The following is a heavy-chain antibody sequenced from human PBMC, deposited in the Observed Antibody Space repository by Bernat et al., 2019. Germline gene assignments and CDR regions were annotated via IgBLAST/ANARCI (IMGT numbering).Heavy chain of an antibody. CDR3: ARHASSGWYVIWSYFDY. CDR1: GGSISSSSYY. D-gene: IGHD6-19*01. CDR2: IYYSGST. Sequence: QLQLQESGPGLVKPSETLSLTCSVSGGSISSSSYYWGWIRQPPGKGLEWIGSIYYSGSTYYNPSLKSRVTISVDTSKNQFSLKLSSVTAADTAVYYCARHASSGWYVIWSYFDYWGQGTLVTVSS. V-gene: IGHV4-39*01. J-gene: IGHJ4*02.